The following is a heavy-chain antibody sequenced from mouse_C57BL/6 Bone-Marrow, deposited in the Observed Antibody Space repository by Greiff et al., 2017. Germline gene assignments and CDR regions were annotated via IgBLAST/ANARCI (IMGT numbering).Heavy chain of an antibody. D-gene: IGHD1-2*01. J-gene: IGHJ3*01. CDR2: IHPNSGGT. CDR1: GYTFTSYW. CDR3: AIRLCRGFAY. Sequence: QVQLQQPGAELVKPGASVKLSCKASGYTFTSYWMPWVKQRPGQGLEWIGMIHPNSGGTNYNEKFKSKATLTVDKSSSTAYMQLSSLTTEAYAVSSCAIRLCRGFAYWGQGTLVTVSA. V-gene: IGHV1-64*01.